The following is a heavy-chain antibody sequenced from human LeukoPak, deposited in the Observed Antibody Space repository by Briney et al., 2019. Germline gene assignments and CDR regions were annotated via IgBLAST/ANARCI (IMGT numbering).Heavy chain of an antibody. Sequence: ASVKVSCKASGYTITDYYIHWVGQAPGQGLEWMGWINPNSGGTNYAQKFQGRVTMTRDTSISTAYMELSRLRSDDTAVYYCARDLGVVVVAATYDYWGQGTLVTVSS. V-gene: IGHV1-2*02. J-gene: IGHJ4*02. CDR2: INPNSGGT. CDR1: GYTITDYY. CDR3: ARDLGVVVVAATYDY. D-gene: IGHD2-15*01.